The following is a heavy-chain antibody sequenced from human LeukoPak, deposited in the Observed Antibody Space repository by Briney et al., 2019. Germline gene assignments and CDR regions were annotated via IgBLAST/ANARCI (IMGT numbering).Heavy chain of an antibody. CDR2: INPNSGGT. V-gene: IGHV1-2*02. CDR1: GYTFTGYY. J-gene: IGHJ4*02. Sequence: ASVKVSCKASGYTFTGYYMHWVRQAPGQGLEWMGWINPNSGGTNYAQKFQGRVTMTRDTSISTAYMELSRLRSDDTAVYYCAREVTYYYDSSGYLIYWGQGTLVTVSS. D-gene: IGHD3-22*01. CDR3: AREVTYYYDSSGYLIY.